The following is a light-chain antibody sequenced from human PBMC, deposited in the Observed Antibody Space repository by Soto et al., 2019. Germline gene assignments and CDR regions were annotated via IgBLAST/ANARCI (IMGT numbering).Light chain of an antibody. CDR2: EVT. CDR1: ISDFGGYNY. Sequence: QSALTQPASVSGSPGQSISISCTGTISDFGGYNYVSWYQQHPGKTPKPLIYEVTNRPSGVSSRFSASKSGNTASLTISGLQAEDEADYYCTSYTDTSVYVFGTGIKVTVL. J-gene: IGLJ1*01. V-gene: IGLV2-14*01. CDR3: TSYTDTSVYV.